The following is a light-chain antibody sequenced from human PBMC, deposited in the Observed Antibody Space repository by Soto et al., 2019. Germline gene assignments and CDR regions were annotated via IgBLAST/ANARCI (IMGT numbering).Light chain of an antibody. J-gene: IGKJ4*01. CDR3: QQYNGSSLLT. CDR2: KTS. CDR1: PSISSW. Sequence: GARVTITCRARPSISSWVAWYQQKPGRAPKLLMYKTSNLESGVPSRFSGSGSGTEFTLTISSLQPDDFAGYYCQQYNGSSLLTFGGGTKVDIK. V-gene: IGKV1-5*03.